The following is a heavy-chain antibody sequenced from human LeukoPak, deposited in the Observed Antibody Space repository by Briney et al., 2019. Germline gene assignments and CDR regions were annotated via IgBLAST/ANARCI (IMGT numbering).Heavy chain of an antibody. CDR3: ARDKDSSSWSYYYYYGMDV. Sequence: GASVKVSCKASGYTFTSYGISWVRQAPGQGLEWMEWISAYNGNTNYAQKLQGRVTMTTDISTSTAYMELRSLRSDDTAVYYCARDKDSSSWSYYYYYGMDVWGQGTTVTVS. CDR2: ISAYNGNT. J-gene: IGHJ6*02. V-gene: IGHV1-18*01. CDR1: GYTFTSYG. D-gene: IGHD6-13*01.